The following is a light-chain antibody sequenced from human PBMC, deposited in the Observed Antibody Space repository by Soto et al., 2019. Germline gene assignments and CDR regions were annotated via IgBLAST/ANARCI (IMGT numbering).Light chain of an antibody. J-gene: IGKJ5*01. CDR1: QGISSY. V-gene: IGKV1-9*01. CDR3: QQYDNLPPIT. CDR2: AAS. Sequence: IHLTQSPSSLSASVVGVGAVAFRASQGISSYLAWYQQKPGKAPKLLIYAASTLQSGVPSRFSGSGSGTDFTFTISSLQPEDIATYYCQQYDNLPPITFGQGTRLEI.